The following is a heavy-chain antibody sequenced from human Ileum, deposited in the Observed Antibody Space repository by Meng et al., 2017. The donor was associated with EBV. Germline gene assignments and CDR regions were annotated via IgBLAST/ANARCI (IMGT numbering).Heavy chain of an antibody. V-gene: IGHV3-23*01. D-gene: IGHD4-11*01. J-gene: IGHJ4*02. CDR2: ISGSGRTT. Sequence: EVDLLESGGGWVQPGGSLRLSCAASGFRFNIYDMNWVRQAPGRGLEWVSGISGSGRTTYYADSVKGRFSISRDNSGNTVYLQMNSLRADDTAVYYCSNLPYSYWGQGTLVTVSS. CDR3: SNLPYSY. CDR1: GFRFNIYD.